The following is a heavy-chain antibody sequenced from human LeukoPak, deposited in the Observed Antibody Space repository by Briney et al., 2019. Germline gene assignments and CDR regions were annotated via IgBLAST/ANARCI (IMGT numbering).Heavy chain of an antibody. CDR2: IGTAGEI. J-gene: IGHJ4*02. CDR1: GFTFRSYD. V-gene: IGHV3-13*01. CDR3: ARDHGRGSTDYFDY. Sequence: GGSLRLSCAASGFTFRSYDMHWVRHATGKGLEWVSGIGTAGEIYYPGSVKGRFTISRENAKNSLYLQMNSLGVDDTAVYYCARDHGRGSTDYFDYWGQGTLVTVSS. D-gene: IGHD3-10*01.